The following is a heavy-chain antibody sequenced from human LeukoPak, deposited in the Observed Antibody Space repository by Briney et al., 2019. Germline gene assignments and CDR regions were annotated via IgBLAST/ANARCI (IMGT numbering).Heavy chain of an antibody. J-gene: IGHJ6*03. CDR1: GFTFSSYG. CDR2: IRYDGSNK. V-gene: IGHV3-30*02. D-gene: IGHD5-18*01. CDR3: AKRGYSYGHPPYYYYYMDV. Sequence: GGSLRLSCAASGFTFSSYGMHWVRQAPGKGLEWVAFIRYDGSNKYYADSVKGRFTISRDNSKNTLYLQMNGLRAEDTAVYYCAKRGYSYGHPPYYYYYMDVWGKGTTVTVSS.